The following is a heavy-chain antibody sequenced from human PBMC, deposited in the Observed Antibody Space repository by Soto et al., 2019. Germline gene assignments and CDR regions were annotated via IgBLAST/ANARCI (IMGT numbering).Heavy chain of an antibody. V-gene: IGHV1-2*02. CDR3: ARDRLESGSGNYYYYGMDV. Sequence: ASVKVSCKASGYTFTSYAMHWVRQAPGQRLEWMGWINPDNGNTNYSQKFQGRVTMTRDTSISTAYMELSRLRSDDTAVYYCARDRLESGSGNYYYYGMDVWGQGTTVTVSS. CDR1: GYTFTSYA. CDR2: INPDNGNT. J-gene: IGHJ6*02. D-gene: IGHD3-10*01.